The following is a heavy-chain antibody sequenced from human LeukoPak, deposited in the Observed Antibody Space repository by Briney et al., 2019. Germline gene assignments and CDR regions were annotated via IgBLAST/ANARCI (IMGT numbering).Heavy chain of an antibody. J-gene: IGHJ3*02. V-gene: IGHV4-59*08. D-gene: IGHD5-24*01. CDR1: GGSISSYY. CDR2: IYYSGST. Sequence: SETLSLTCTVSGGSISSYYWSWIRQPPGKGPEWIGYIYYSGSTNYNPSLKSRVTISVDTSKNQFSLKLSSVTAADTAVYYCARWLQDPFDIWGQGTMVTVSS. CDR3: ARWLQDPFDI.